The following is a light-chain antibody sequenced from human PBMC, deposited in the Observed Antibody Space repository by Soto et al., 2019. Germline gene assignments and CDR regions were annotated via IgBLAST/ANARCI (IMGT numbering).Light chain of an antibody. J-gene: IGKJ5*01. CDR1: QGISSY. CDR2: AAS. Sequence: DIQLTQSPSFLSASVGDRVTITCRASQGISSYFAWYQQKPGKAPKLLIYAASTLQSGVPSRFSGSGSGKEFTLTISRLQPEDFATYYCQQLNSYPITFGQGTRLQIK. V-gene: IGKV1-9*01. CDR3: QQLNSYPIT.